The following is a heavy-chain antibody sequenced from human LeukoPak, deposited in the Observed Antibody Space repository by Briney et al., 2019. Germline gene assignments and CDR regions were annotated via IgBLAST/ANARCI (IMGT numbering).Heavy chain of an antibody. CDR3: AREMLAAVAAQS. CDR2: INSGSNTI. Sequence: GGSLRLSCAASGFTLSSYSMNWVRQAPGKGLGWVSYINSGSNTIYYADSVKGRFTISRDNAKNSLYLQMNSLRAEDTAVYYCAREMLAAVAAQSWGQGTLVTVSS. J-gene: IGHJ5*02. D-gene: IGHD6-19*01. V-gene: IGHV3-48*04. CDR1: GFTLSSYS.